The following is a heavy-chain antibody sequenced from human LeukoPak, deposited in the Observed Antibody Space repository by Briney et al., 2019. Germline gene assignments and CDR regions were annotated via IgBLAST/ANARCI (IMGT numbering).Heavy chain of an antibody. J-gene: IGHJ4*02. D-gene: IGHD3/OR15-3a*01. V-gene: IGHV3-30-3*01. CDR2: ISYDGSNK. CDR1: GFTFSSYA. CDR3: ARGAWTAYYFDY. Sequence: GGSLRLSCAASGFTFSSYAMHWVRQAPGKGLEWVAVISYDGSNKYYADSVKGRLTISRDNSKNTVYLEMNSLTDEDTAVYFCARGAWTAYYFDYWGQGTVVTVSS.